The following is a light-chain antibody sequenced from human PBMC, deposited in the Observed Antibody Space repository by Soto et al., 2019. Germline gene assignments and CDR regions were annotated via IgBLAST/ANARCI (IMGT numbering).Light chain of an antibody. J-gene: IGKJ5*01. Sequence: DVVMTQWPRALPCTVGEPAAVSCSSKQSLVHSDGIAYFSWFQQRPGRSPRGLIYKVSNRDSGVPARFSGSGSGTDFALKIRRVEAEDVGVYYCMQGTPWPITFRQGTRLEIK. CDR1: QSLVHSDGIAY. V-gene: IGKV2-30*02. CDR3: MQGTPWPIT. CDR2: KVS.